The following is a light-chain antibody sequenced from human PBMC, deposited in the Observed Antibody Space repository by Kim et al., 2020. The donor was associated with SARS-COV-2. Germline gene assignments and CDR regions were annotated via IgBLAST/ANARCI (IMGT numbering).Light chain of an antibody. Sequence: DIQMTQSPSSLSASLGDRVTLSCRASQSIDTYLNWYQQKPGKAPRLLISAASNLQSGVPSRFSGSGSGTDFTLTINSLQPEDIGTYYCQQSYRRRTFGQGTKVDIK. CDR3: QQSYRRRT. V-gene: IGKV1-39*01. J-gene: IGKJ1*01. CDR2: AAS. CDR1: QSIDTY.